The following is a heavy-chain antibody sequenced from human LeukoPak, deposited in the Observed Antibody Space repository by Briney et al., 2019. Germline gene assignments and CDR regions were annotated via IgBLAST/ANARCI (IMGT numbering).Heavy chain of an antibody. Sequence: GGSLRLSCAASGFTVSSNYMSWVRQAPGKGLEWVSVIYSGGSTYYADSVKGRFTISRDNSKNTLYLQMNSLRAEDTPVYYCARDRFYSPFPFTFYIWGQGTMVTVSS. V-gene: IGHV3-66*02. CDR1: GFTVSSNY. J-gene: IGHJ3*02. CDR3: ARDRFYSPFPFTFYI. D-gene: IGHD3-16*02. CDR2: IYSGGST.